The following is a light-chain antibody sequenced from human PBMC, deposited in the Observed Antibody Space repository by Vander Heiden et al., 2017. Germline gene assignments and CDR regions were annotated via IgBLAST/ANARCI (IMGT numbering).Light chain of an antibody. CDR3: QVWDSSDDHPV. V-gene: IGLV3-21*02. CDR2: DDS. Sequence: SYVLPQPPSGSVAPGQTARITCGGNNIGSKSVHWYQKKPGQAPVLVVYDDSDRPSGIPERISGSNSGNTATLTISRVEAGDEADYYCQVWDSSDDHPVFGGGTKLTVL. CDR1: NIGSKS. J-gene: IGLJ2*01.